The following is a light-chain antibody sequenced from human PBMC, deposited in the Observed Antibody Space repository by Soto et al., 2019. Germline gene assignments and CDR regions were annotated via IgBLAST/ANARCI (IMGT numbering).Light chain of an antibody. J-gene: IGKJ3*01. CDR1: QSVSSSY. V-gene: IGKV3-20*01. CDR3: QQYGSPLFT. CDR2: GAS. Sequence: EIVLTQSPGTLSLSPGERATLSCRASQSVSSSYLAWYQQKPGQAPRLLIYGASSRATGIPDRFSGSGSGTIFPLTISRLDPEDVALYYCQQYGSPLFTFGPGTKVDIK.